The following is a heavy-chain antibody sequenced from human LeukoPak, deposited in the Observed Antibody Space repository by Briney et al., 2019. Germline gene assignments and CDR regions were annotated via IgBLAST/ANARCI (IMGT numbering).Heavy chain of an antibody. Sequence: SVKVSCKASGGTFSSYAVSWVRQAPGQGLEWMGGIIPIFGTANYAQKFQGRVTITTDESTSTAYMELSSLRSEDTAVYYCARAPARITMIVVVGDAFDIWGQGTMVTVSS. J-gene: IGHJ3*02. CDR1: GGTFSSYA. CDR2: IIPIFGTA. D-gene: IGHD3-22*01. CDR3: ARAPARITMIVVVGDAFDI. V-gene: IGHV1-69*05.